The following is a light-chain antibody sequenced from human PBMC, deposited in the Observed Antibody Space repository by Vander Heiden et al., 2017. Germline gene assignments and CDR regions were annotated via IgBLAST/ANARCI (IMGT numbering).Light chain of an antibody. Sequence: SGSPRQSVTISCTGTSSDVGAYDFVSWYQQHPGKAPKLMIYEVTKRPSGVPDRFSGSKSGIPAPLIACVLTGDDAVYYYRNSSAGTQCVVFGGGTKLTVL. CDR2: EVT. CDR1: SSDVGAYDF. J-gene: IGLJ2*01. V-gene: IGLV2-8*01. CDR3: NSSAGTQCVV.